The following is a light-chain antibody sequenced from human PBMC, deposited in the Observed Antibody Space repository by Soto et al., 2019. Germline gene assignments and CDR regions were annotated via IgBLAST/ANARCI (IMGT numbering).Light chain of an antibody. CDR1: SSDVGRFNL. V-gene: IGLV2-23*01. J-gene: IGLJ2*01. CDR2: EGS. Sequence: QSALTQPASVSGSPGQAITISCTGTSSDVGRFNLVSWYQQHPGKAPKLMIYEGSQRPSGVSNRFSGSKSGNTASLTSSGLQAEDEADYYCCSYAGSSTLVFGGGTKLTVL. CDR3: CSYAGSSTLV.